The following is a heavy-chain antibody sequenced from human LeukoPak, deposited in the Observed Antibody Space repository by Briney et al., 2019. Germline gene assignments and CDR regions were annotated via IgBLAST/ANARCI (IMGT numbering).Heavy chain of an antibody. Sequence: ASVKVSCKASGYTFTGYYVHWVRQAPGQGLEWMGWINGNSGGTNYAQKFQGRVTMTRDTSISTAYMELSRLRSDDTAVYYCARSSRYDIWTGYPYWGQGTLVTVSP. J-gene: IGHJ4*02. CDR1: GYTFTGYY. CDR3: ARSSRYDIWTGYPY. CDR2: INGNSGGT. V-gene: IGHV1-2*02. D-gene: IGHD3-9*01.